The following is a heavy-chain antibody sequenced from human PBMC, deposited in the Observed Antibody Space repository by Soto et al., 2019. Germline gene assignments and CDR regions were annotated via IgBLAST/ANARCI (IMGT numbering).Heavy chain of an antibody. Sequence: GESLKISCEVSGFSFTSFWVAWVRQMPGKGLEWMGMIFPGDSETSYSPPFQGRVTISADKSTRTAYLQWNSLKSSDSATYFCVRRVRYGGMDIWGQGTPVTVS. CDR3: VRRVRYGGMDI. D-gene: IGHD3-10*01. CDR1: GFSFTSFW. V-gene: IGHV5-51*01. CDR2: IFPGDSET. J-gene: IGHJ6*02.